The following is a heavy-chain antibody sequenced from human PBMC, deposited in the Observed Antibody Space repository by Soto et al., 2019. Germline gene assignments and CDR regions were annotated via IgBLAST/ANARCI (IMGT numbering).Heavy chain of an antibody. CDR3: ARDPAP. Sequence: SETLSLTCTVSGGSITRGGYYWSWIRQHPGKGLEWIGYIYNSGTTYYNPSLKSRVTISVDTSKNQFSLKLTSVIAADTAVYYCARDPAPWGQGTLVTVSS. J-gene: IGHJ5*02. CDR2: IYNSGTT. CDR1: GGSITRGGYY. V-gene: IGHV4-31*03.